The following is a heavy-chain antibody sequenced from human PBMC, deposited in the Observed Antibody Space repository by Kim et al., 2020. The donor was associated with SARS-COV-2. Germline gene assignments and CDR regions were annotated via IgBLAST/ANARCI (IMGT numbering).Heavy chain of an antibody. D-gene: IGHD1-26*01. CDR2: ISGSGGST. CDR1: GFTFSSYA. V-gene: IGHV3-23*01. Sequence: GGSLRLSCAASGFTFSSYAMSWVRQAPGKGLEWVSAISGSGGSTYYADSVKGRFTISRDNSKNTLYLQMNSLRAEDTAVYYCAKDWESGSPETYYYYGMDVWGQGTTVTVSS. J-gene: IGHJ6*02. CDR3: AKDWESGSPETYYYYGMDV.